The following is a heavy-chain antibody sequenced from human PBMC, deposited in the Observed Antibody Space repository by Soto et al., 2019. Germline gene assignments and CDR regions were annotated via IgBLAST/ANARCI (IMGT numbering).Heavy chain of an antibody. CDR2: ISYDGSNK. D-gene: IGHD4-17*01. CDR1: GFTFSSYG. Sequence: QMQLVESGGGVVQPGRSLRLSCAASGFTFSSYGMHWVRQAPGKGLEWVAVISYDGSNKYYADSVKGRFTISRDNSKNTLYLQMNSLRAEDTAVYYCAKDYGDYGRDYWGQGTLVTVSS. CDR3: AKDYGDYGRDY. V-gene: IGHV3-30*18. J-gene: IGHJ4*02.